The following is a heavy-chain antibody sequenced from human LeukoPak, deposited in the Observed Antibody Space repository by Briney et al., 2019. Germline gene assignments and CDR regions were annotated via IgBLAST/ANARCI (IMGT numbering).Heavy chain of an antibody. Sequence: PGRSLRLSCAASGFTFSSYAMHWVRQAPGKGLEWVAVISYDGSNKYYADSVKGRFTISRDNAKNSLYLQMNSLRAEDTAVYYCARGIEDRITIFGYWGQGTLVTVSS. J-gene: IGHJ4*02. V-gene: IGHV3-30-3*01. CDR3: ARGIEDRITIFGY. CDR2: ISYDGSNK. D-gene: IGHD3-3*01. CDR1: GFTFSSYA.